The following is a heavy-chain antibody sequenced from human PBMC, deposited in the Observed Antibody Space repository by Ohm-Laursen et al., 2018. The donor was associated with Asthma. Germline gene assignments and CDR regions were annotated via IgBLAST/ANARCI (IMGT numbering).Heavy chain of an antibody. J-gene: IGHJ4*02. CDR2: ISGSGGST. CDR1: GFSFSTYA. CDR3: AREDTVTAYYFDY. V-gene: IGHV3-23*01. Sequence: SLRLSCTASGFSFSTYAMHWVRQAPGKGLEWVSAISGSGGSTYYADSVKGRFTISRDNSKNTLYLQMNSLRAEDTAVYYCAREDTVTAYYFDYWGQGTLVTVSS. D-gene: IGHD4-11*01.